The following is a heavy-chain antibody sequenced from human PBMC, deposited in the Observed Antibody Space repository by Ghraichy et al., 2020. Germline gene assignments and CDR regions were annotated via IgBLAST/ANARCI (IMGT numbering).Heavy chain of an antibody. Sequence: SETLSLTCAVYGGSFSGYYWSWIRQPPGKGLEWIGEINHSGSTNYNPSLKSRVTISVDTSKNQFSLKLSSVTAADTAVYYCARERRGCSGGSCYSNYYYYYMDVWGKGTTVTVSS. J-gene: IGHJ6*03. D-gene: IGHD2-15*01. V-gene: IGHV4-34*01. CDR1: GGSFSGYY. CDR3: ARERRGCSGGSCYSNYYYYYMDV. CDR2: INHSGST.